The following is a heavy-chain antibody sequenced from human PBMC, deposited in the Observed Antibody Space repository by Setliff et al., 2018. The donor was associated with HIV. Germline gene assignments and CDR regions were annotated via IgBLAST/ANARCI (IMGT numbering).Heavy chain of an antibody. CDR3: AREAVDDY. J-gene: IGHJ4*02. V-gene: IGHV4-38-2*02. CDR2: IYHNGIT. CDR1: GYSISSDYY. Sequence: PSETLSLTCGVSGYSISSDYYWGWIRQPPGKGLEWIGSIYHNGITYYNPSLKSRVTISVDTSKNQFSLELSSVTAADTAVYYCAREAVDDYWGQGALVTVSS. D-gene: IGHD5-12*01.